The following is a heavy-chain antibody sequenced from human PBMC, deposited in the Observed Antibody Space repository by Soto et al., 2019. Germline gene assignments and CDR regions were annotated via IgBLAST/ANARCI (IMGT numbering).Heavy chain of an antibody. J-gene: IGHJ6*03. V-gene: IGHV3-74*01. D-gene: IGHD1-26*01. CDR3: ARGGEVGARDYYYMDV. Sequence: EVQLVESGGGLVQPGGSLRLSCAASGFTFSSYWMHWVRQAPGKGLVWVSRINSDGSSTSYADSVKGRFTISRDNAKNTLYLQMNGLRAEDTAVYYCARGGEVGARDYYYMDVWGKGTTVTVSS. CDR1: GFTFSSYW. CDR2: INSDGSST.